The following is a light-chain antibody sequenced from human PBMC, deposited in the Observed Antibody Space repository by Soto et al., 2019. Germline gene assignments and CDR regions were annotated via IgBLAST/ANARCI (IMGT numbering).Light chain of an antibody. V-gene: IGKV3-20*01. CDR2: GVS. CDR3: HRIDGSPWT. Sequence: EIVLTQSPDTLSLSPGERATLSCRASQSVDSLYLAWYQQKPGQAPRLLIRGVSRRATGIPDRFSGSGSGTDCTLTITALEPEDFAVYYCHRIDGSPWTFGQGAKVDIK. CDR1: QSVDSLY. J-gene: IGKJ1*01.